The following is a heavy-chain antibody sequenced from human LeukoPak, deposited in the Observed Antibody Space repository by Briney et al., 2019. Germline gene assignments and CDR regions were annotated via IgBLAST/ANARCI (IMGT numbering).Heavy chain of an antibody. Sequence: GGSLRLSCTASGFSFKKYGTHWVRQAPGKGLEWVTFIQYDDSVKFYADSVKGRFTISRDNSKNTLYLQMNSLRAEDTAVYYCAKDRTVAALPNDAFDIWGQGTMVTVSS. D-gene: IGHD6-6*01. J-gene: IGHJ3*02. CDR1: GFSFKKYG. V-gene: IGHV3-30*02. CDR2: IQYDDSVK. CDR3: AKDRTVAALPNDAFDI.